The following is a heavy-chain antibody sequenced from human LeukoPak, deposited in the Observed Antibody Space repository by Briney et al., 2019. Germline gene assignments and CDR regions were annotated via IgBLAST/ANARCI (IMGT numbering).Heavy chain of an antibody. CDR2: ISSSSSYI. J-gene: IGHJ4*02. Sequence: PGGSLRLSCAASGFTFSSYSMNWVRQAPGKGLEWVSSISSSSSYIYYADSVKGRFTISRDNAKNSLYLQMNSLRAEDTAVYYCARAPLPPAAPSSSWYSYSDYWGQGTLVTVSS. CDR3: ARAPLPPAAPSSSWYSYSDY. D-gene: IGHD6-13*01. V-gene: IGHV3-21*01. CDR1: GFTFSSYS.